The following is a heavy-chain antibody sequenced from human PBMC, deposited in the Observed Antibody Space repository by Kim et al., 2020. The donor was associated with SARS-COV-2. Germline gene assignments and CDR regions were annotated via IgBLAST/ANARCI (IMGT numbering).Heavy chain of an antibody. V-gene: IGHV3-30*04. CDR3: ASEGGYCSSTSCYAHYGDYAFFDY. D-gene: IGHD2-2*01. J-gene: IGHJ4*02. CDR2: ISYDGSNK. CDR1: GFTFSSYA. Sequence: GGSLRLSCAASGFTFSSYAMHWVRQAPGKGLEWVAVISYDGSNKYYADSVKGRFTISRDNSKNTLYLQMNSLRAEDTAVYYCASEGGYCSSTSCYAHYGDYAFFDYWGQGTLVTVSS.